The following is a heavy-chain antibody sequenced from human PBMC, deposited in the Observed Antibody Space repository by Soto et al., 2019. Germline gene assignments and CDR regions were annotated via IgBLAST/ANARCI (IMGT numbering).Heavy chain of an antibody. CDR3: VHRRYSSYFDS. CDR2: IYWDDDK. J-gene: IGHJ4*02. D-gene: IGHD2-15*01. CDR1: GFSFSSVGEG. Sequence: QITLKESGPTLVKPKETLTLTCIYSGFSFSSVGEGVGWVRQPPGKALEWLALIYWDDDKKYGPSLEDRITVTRDTSKNQVVFTMINMDPVDTATYYCVHRRYSSYFDSWGQGNRVTVSS. V-gene: IGHV2-5*05.